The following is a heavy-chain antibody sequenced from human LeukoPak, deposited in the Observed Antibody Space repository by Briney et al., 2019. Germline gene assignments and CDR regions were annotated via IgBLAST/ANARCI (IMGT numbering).Heavy chain of an antibody. J-gene: IGHJ4*02. Sequence: GGSLRLSCAASGFTVSSNYMSWVRQAPGKGLEWVSVIYSGGSTYYADSVKGRFTISRDNSKNSLYLQMNSLRAEDTAVYYCARVGGLRYFDWLFDYWGQGTLVTVSS. CDR1: GFTVSSNY. CDR2: IYSGGST. D-gene: IGHD3-9*01. CDR3: ARVGGLRYFDWLFDY. V-gene: IGHV3-66*01.